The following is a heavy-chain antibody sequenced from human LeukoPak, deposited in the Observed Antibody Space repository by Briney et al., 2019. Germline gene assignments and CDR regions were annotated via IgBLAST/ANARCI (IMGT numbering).Heavy chain of an antibody. Sequence: SETLSLTCTVSGGSISSYYWSWIRQPPGKGLEWIGYIYYSGSTNYNPSLKSRVTISVDTSKNQFSLKLSSVTAADTAVYYCARRLYRYDAFDIWGQGTMVTASS. J-gene: IGHJ3*02. V-gene: IGHV4-59*01. CDR3: ARRLYRYDAFDI. CDR2: IYYSGST. CDR1: GGSISSYY. D-gene: IGHD2-8*02.